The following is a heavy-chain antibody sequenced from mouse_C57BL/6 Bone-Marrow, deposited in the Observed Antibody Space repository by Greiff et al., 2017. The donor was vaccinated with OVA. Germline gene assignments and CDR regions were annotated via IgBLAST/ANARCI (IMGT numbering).Heavy chain of an antibody. CDR2: IEPEDGDT. Sequence: EVQLQQSGAELVRPGASVKLSCTASGFNIKDYYMHWVKQRPEQGLEWIGRIEPEDGDTEYAPKFQGKATMTADTSSNTAYLQLSSLTSEDTAVYYCTTDGYPTWFAYWGQGTLVTVSA. CDR3: TTDGYPTWFAY. CDR1: GFNIKDYY. V-gene: IGHV14-1*01. D-gene: IGHD2-3*01. J-gene: IGHJ3*01.